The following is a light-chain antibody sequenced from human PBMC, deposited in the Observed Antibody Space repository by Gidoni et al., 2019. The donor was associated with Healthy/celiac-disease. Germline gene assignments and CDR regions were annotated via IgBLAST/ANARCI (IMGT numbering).Light chain of an antibody. CDR2: LGS. V-gene: IGKV2-28*01. CDR1: QSLLHSNGYNY. CDR3: MQALQTPLT. J-gene: IGKJ5*01. Sequence: IVMTQSPLSLPVTPGEPASISCRSSQSLLHSNGYNYLDWYLQQPGQSPKLLIYLGSNRASGVPDRFSGSGSGTDFTLKISRVEAEDVGVYYCMQALQTPLTFGQGTRLEIK.